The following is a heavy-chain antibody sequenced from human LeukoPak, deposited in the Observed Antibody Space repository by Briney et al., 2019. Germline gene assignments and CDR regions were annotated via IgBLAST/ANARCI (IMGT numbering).Heavy chain of an antibody. Sequence: LSLICTVSGDSISSGNYWGWIRQAPGKGLEWVSYITSRGSTIYHADSVKGRFTISRDNAKNSLYLQMNSLRAEDTAVYYCARWLRGIADEDGVDVWGQGTTVTVSS. CDR1: GDSISSGNY. CDR3: ARWLRGIADEDGVDV. CDR2: ITSRGSTI. D-gene: IGHD6-13*01. V-gene: IGHV3-11*01. J-gene: IGHJ6*02.